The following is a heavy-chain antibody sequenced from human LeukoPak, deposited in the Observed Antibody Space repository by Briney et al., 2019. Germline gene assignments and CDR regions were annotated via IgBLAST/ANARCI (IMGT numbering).Heavy chain of an antibody. Sequence: PSETLSLTCTVSGGSISSSSYYWGWIRQPPGKGLEWIGEINHSGSTNYNPSLKSRVTISVDTSKNQFSLKLSSVTAADTAVYYCARLPGRQGGSDYWGQGTLVTVSS. D-gene: IGHD2-15*01. CDR1: GGSISSSSYY. V-gene: IGHV4-39*07. CDR3: ARLPGRQGGSDY. CDR2: INHSGST. J-gene: IGHJ4*02.